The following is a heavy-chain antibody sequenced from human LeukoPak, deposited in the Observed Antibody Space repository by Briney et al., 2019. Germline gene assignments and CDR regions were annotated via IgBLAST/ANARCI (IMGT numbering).Heavy chain of an antibody. CDR3: ARLGPFYDSSSYGDYNWFDP. Sequence: ASVKVSCKASGGTFSSYAISWVRQAPGQGLEWMGGIIPIFGTANYAQKFQGRVTVTADESTSTAYMELSSLRSEDTAVYYCARLGPFYDSSSYGDYNWFDPWGQGTLVTVSS. CDR2: IIPIFGTA. D-gene: IGHD3-22*01. CDR1: GGTFSSYA. J-gene: IGHJ5*02. V-gene: IGHV1-69*13.